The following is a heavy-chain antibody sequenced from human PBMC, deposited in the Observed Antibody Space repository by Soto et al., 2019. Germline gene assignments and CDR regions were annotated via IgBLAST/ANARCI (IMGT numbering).Heavy chain of an antibody. CDR2: IDSDGSST. CDR1: GFTFGSYW. Sequence: VGSLRLSCAASGFTFGSYWMNWVRQAPGKGLVWVSRIDSDGSSTTYADSVKGRFTTSRDNAKNTLYLQMSSLRVGDTAVYYCARGRPYGMDVWGQGTTVTVSS. V-gene: IGHV3-74*01. CDR3: ARGRPYGMDV. J-gene: IGHJ6*02.